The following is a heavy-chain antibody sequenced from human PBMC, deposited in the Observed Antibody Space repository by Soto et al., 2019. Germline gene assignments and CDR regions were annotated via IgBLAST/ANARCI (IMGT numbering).Heavy chain of an antibody. CDR3: AVAARLVWFDP. J-gene: IGHJ5*02. CDR1: GGSISSSSYY. V-gene: IGHV4-39*01. D-gene: IGHD6-6*01. Sequence: SETLSLTCTVSGGSISSSSYYWGWIRQPPGKGLEWIGSIYYSGSTYYNPSLKSRVTISVDTSKNQFSLKLSSVTAADTAVYYCAVAARLVWFDPWGQGTLVTVSS. CDR2: IYYSGST.